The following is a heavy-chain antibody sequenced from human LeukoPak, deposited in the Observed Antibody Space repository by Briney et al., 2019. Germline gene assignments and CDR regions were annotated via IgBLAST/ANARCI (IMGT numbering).Heavy chain of an antibody. Sequence: SETLSLTCTVSGGSISSYYWSWIRQPPGKGLEWIAYIYYSESTSYNPSLKSRVTISIDTSTNQLSLNLSSVTAADTAVYFCARQPDRRQLVLWGQGTLVTVSS. J-gene: IGHJ4*02. CDR2: IYYSEST. V-gene: IGHV4-59*08. CDR3: ARQPDRRQLVL. CDR1: GGSISSYY. D-gene: IGHD6-13*01.